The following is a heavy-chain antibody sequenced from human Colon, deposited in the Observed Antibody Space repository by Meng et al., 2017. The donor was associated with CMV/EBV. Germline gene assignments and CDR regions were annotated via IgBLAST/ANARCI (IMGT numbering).Heavy chain of an antibody. J-gene: IGHJ3*01. CDR3: ARGGRVGLRNVFDF. V-gene: IGHV1-2*02. CDR1: GYTFTGYY. CDR2: INPNNGRT. Sequence: ASVKVSYKTSGYTFTGYYIHWVRQAPGQGLEWMAWINPNNGRTNYLQKFQGRVTLSRDTAIGTLYVEMSKLTSDDTAVYYCARGGRVGLRNVFDFWGQGTMVTVSS.